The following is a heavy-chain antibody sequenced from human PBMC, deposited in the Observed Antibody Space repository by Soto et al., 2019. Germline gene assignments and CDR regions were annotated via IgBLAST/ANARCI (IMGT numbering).Heavy chain of an antibody. CDR3: ARRKKVAGTDWFDP. CDR2: IWYDGSNK. CDR1: GFTFSSYG. J-gene: IGHJ5*02. D-gene: IGHD6-19*01. V-gene: IGHV3-33*01. Sequence: QVQLMESGGGVVQPGRSLRLSCAASGFTFSSYGMHWVRQAPGKGLEWVAVIWYDGSNKYYADSVKGRFTISRDNSKNTLYLLMNSLRAEDTAVYYCARRKKVAGTDWFDPWGQGTLVTVSS.